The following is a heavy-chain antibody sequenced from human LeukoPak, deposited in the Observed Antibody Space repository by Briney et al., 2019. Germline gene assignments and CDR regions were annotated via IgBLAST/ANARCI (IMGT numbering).Heavy chain of an antibody. CDR3: ARRAGDYSHPYDY. CDR2: IYSGGNT. D-gene: IGHD3-22*01. V-gene: IGHV3-53*01. CDR1: GFTASSNY. J-gene: IGHJ4*02. Sequence: GGSLRLSCAAPGFTASSNYMRWVRQAPGKGLERVSFIYSGGNTYYADSVKGRFTISRDNSKNTVHLQMNSLRAEDTAMYYCARRAGDYSHPYDYWGQGTLVTVSS.